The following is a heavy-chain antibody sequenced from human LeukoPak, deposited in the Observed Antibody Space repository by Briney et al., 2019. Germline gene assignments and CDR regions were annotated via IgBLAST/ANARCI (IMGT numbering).Heavy chain of an antibody. CDR1: GGTFSSYA. J-gene: IGHJ5*02. Sequence: GASVKVSCKASGGTFSSYAISWVRQAPGQGLEWMGWISAYNGNTNYAQKLQGRVTMTTDTSTSTAYMELRSLRSDDTAVYYCARGDYYDSRPPGDPWGQGTLVTVSS. CDR3: ARGDYYDSRPPGDP. V-gene: IGHV1-18*01. CDR2: ISAYNGNT. D-gene: IGHD3-22*01.